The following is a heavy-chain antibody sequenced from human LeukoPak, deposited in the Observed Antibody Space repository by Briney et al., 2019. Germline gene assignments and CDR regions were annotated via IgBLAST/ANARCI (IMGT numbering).Heavy chain of an antibody. CDR2: ISDRGDRT. Sequence: GGSLRLSCAASGFSFDNYAMSWVRQAPGKGLEWVSGISDRGDRTYYTDSVRGRFTISRDNSNNTLSVQMNSLRGEDTAVYYCAKYRTPCYFEAFDVWGLGTMVTVSS. CDR3: AKYRTPCYFEAFDV. J-gene: IGHJ3*01. CDR1: GFSFDNYA. V-gene: IGHV3-23*01. D-gene: IGHD2-8*01.